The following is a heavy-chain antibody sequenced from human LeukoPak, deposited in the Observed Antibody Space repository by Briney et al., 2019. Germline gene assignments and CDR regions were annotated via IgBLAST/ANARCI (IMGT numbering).Heavy chain of an antibody. V-gene: IGHV4-4*07. CDR1: GGSISSYY. J-gene: IGHJ2*01. CDR3: ARVDAWFGELFSWYFDL. Sequence: SETLSLTCTVSGGSISSYYWSWIRQPAGKGLEWIGRIYTSGSTNYNPSLKSRVTISVDTSKNQFSLKLSSVTAADTAVYYCARVDAWFGELFSWYFDLWGRGTLVTVSS. CDR2: IYTSGST. D-gene: IGHD3-10*01.